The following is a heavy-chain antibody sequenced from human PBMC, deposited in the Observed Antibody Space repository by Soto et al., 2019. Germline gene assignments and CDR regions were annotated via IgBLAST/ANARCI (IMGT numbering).Heavy chain of an antibody. D-gene: IGHD1-26*01. CDR3: ARDDYGIYPY. J-gene: IGHJ4*02. V-gene: IGHV1-2*02. Sequence: QVQLVPSGTEVKKPGASVKVSCKASGYAITAYYIHWVRQAPGQGLEGMGWIDPRSGGAIYAQKFQDRVTMTRDTSISTVYMDLSGLRSDDTALYYCARDDYGIYPYWGQGTLVTVYS. CDR1: GYAITAYY. CDR2: IDPRSGGA.